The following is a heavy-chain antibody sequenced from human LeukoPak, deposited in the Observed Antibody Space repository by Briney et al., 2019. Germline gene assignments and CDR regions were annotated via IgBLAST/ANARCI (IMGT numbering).Heavy chain of an antibody. D-gene: IGHD2-2*01. CDR2: ISGSGGST. CDR3: AKDLPDIVVVQERNFGMDV. J-gene: IGHJ6*02. CDR1: GFTFSSYA. V-gene: IGHV3-23*01. Sequence: PGGSLRLSCAASGFTFSSYAMSWVRQAPGKGLEWVSAISGSGGSTYYADSVKGRFTISRDNSKNTLYLQMNSLRAEDTAVYYCAKDLPDIVVVQERNFGMDVWGQGTTVTVSS.